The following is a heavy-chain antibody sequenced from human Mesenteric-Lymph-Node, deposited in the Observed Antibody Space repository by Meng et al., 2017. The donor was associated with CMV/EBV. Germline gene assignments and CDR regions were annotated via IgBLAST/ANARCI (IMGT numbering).Heavy chain of an antibody. CDR3: ARSFFGSGSYYSQY. D-gene: IGHD3-10*01. J-gene: IGHJ4*02. V-gene: IGHV3-30*02. CDR2: IRYDGTEK. Sequence: GESLKISCAASGFTLRGYGIHWVRQPPGKGLEWVAFIRYDGTEKYYRDSVKGRFSISRDNAKNSLYLQMNSLRDEDTAVYYCARSFFGSGSYYSQYWGQGTLVTVSS. CDR1: GFTLRGYG.